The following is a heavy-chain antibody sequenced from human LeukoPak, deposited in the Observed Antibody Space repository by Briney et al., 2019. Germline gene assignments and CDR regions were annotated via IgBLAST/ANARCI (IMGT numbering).Heavy chain of an antibody. CDR2: IYTDGTT. D-gene: IGHD3-10*01. Sequence: PSQTLSLTCSVSGGSISSGSYYWSWIRQPAGKGLEWIGHIYTDGTTNYNPSLKSRVTISVDTSKNQFSLKLSSVTAADTAVYYCARRVRGTYRFDPWGQGTLVTVSS. V-gene: IGHV4-61*09. CDR3: ARRVRGTYRFDP. J-gene: IGHJ5*02. CDR1: GGSISSGSYY.